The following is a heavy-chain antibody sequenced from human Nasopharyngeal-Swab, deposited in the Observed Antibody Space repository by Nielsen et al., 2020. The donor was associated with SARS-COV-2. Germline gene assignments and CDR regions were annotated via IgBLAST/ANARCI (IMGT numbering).Heavy chain of an antibody. J-gene: IGHJ4*02. V-gene: IGHV3-7*01. Sequence: GGSLRLSCATSGFSFSRYSMTWVRQAPGKGLEWVANIKQDGSALYYVDSVKGRFTISRDNAKNSLFLQMNSLRAEDTAVYYCARDRTDYDFWSHYYTYYLDFWGQGTLVTVSS. D-gene: IGHD3-3*01. CDR3: ARDRTDYDFWSHYYTYYLDF. CDR2: IKQDGSAL. CDR1: GFSFSRYS.